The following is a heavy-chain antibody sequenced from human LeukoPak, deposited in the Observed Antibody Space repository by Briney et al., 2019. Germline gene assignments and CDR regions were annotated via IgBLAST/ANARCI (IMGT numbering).Heavy chain of an antibody. D-gene: IGHD6-25*01. CDR1: GFTFSSYS. CDR3: ASQVAASDFDY. V-gene: IGHV3-48*04. CDR2: ISSSSSTI. Sequence: GSLGLSCAASGFTFSSYSMNWVRPGPGEGLEWVSYISSSSSTIYYADSVKGRFTISRDNAKNSLYLQMNSLRAEDTAVYYCASQVAASDFDYWGQGTLVTVSS. J-gene: IGHJ4*02.